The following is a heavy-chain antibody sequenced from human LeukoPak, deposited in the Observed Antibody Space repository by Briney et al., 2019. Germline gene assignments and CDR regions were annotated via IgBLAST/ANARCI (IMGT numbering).Heavy chain of an antibody. CDR2: ISAYNGNT. J-gene: IGHJ4*02. Sequence: ASVKVSCKASGYTFTSYGISWVRQAPGQGLEWMGWISAYNGNTNYAQKLQGRVTMTTDTSTSTAYMELRSLRSDDTAVYYCARDMRQGSGSYCFDYWGQGTLVTVSS. CDR1: GYTFTSYG. CDR3: ARDMRQGSGSYCFDY. V-gene: IGHV1-18*01. D-gene: IGHD3-10*01.